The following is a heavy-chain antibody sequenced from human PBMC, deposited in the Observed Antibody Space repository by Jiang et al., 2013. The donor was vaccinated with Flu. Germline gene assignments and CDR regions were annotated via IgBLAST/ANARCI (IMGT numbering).Heavy chain of an antibody. CDR2: TYYRSKWYN. Sequence: SQTLSLTCAISGDSVSSNSAAWNWIRQSPSRGLEWLGGTYYRSKWYNDYAVSVKSRITINPDTSKNQFSLQLNSVTPEDTAVYYCARDLGYSGYDPTGGSFDYWGQGTLVTVSS. D-gene: IGHD5-12*01. J-gene: IGHJ4*02. CDR3: ARDLGYSGYDPTGGSFDY. V-gene: IGHV6-1*01. CDR1: GDSVSSNSAA.